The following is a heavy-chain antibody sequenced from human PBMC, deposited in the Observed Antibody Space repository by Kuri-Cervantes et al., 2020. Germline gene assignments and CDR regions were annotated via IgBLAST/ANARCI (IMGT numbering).Heavy chain of an antibody. V-gene: IGHV1-2*02. J-gene: IGHJ4*02. D-gene: IGHD2-2*01. CDR2: VNGKSGDT. CDR3: ARDPATRTPLDY. Sequence: ASVKVSCKASGYTFTGYYMHWVRQAPGQGLEWMGWVNGKSGDTTFAQRFRGRVTMTRDTSLSTAYMELTSLRPDDTAVYFCARDPATRTPLDYWGQGTPVTVSS. CDR1: GYTFTGYY.